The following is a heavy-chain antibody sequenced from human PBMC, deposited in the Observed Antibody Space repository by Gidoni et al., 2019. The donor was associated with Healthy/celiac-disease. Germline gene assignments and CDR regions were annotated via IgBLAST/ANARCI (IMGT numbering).Heavy chain of an antibody. CDR1: GVTFSSDA. V-gene: IGHV3-23*01. D-gene: IGHD6-19*01. CDR2: ISGSGGST. CDR3: AKDRVAVADTFDY. J-gene: IGHJ4*02. Sequence: EVQLLESGVCFVQPGGSLRLSCAASGVTFSSDAMSWVRQAPGKGLEWVSDISGSGGSTYYADSVKGRFTISRDNSKNTLYLQMNSLRAEDTAVYYCAKDRVAVADTFDYWGQGTLVTVSS.